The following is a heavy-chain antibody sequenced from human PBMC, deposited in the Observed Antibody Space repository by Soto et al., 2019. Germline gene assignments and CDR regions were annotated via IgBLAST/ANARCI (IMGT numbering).Heavy chain of an antibody. CDR2: VYSSGGS. J-gene: IGHJ5*02. D-gene: IGHD6-13*01. CDR1: TGSTTSDY. CDR3: ERGQQFSDWFDP. Sequence: PETLSLTCTVLTGSTTSDYWAWDRQPAGKGLEWIGRVYSSGGSHYNPSHKSRGTISRDTSKNQTSPRMLSVTDADTAVYVCERGQQFSDWFDPWGQGTLVTVSS. V-gene: IGHV4-4*07.